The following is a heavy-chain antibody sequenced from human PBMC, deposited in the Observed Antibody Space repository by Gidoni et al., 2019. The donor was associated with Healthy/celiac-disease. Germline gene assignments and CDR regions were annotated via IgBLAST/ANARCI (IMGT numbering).Heavy chain of an antibody. CDR2: IFSNDEK. J-gene: IGHJ4*02. Sequence: QVTLKESGPVLVKPTETLTLTCTVSGFSLSNARMGVSWIRQPPRKALEWLAHIFSNDEKSYSTSLKSRLTISKDTSKSQVVLTMTNMDPVDTATYYCARIQGEIFGVVITPDWGQGTLVTVSS. V-gene: IGHV2-26*01. CDR1: GFSLSNARMG. D-gene: IGHD3-3*01. CDR3: ARIQGEIFGVVITPD.